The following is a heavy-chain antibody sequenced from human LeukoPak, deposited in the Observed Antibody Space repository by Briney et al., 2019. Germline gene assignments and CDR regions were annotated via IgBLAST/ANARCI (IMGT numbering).Heavy chain of an antibody. D-gene: IGHD3-22*01. Sequence: ASVKVSCKVSGYTLTELSMHWVRPAPGKGLEWMGGFDPEDGETIYAQKFQGRVTMTEDTSTDTAYMELSSLRSEDTAVYYCATRAYYYDSSGYYRFDYWGQGTLVTVSS. CDR1: GYTLTELS. CDR2: FDPEDGET. J-gene: IGHJ4*02. V-gene: IGHV1-24*01. CDR3: ATRAYYYDSSGYYRFDY.